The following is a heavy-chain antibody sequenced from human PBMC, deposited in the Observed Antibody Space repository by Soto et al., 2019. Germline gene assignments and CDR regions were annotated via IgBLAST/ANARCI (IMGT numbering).Heavy chain of an antibody. D-gene: IGHD2-15*01. CDR1: GGSVTSDDYY. CDR3: ARALSSMVTHPFDL. CDR2: IHKSGST. Sequence: SETLSLTCTVSGGSVTSDDYYWGWIRQLPGKGLEWTGYIHKSGSTYYNPSLKSRVTISIDTPKNQFSLKVNSVTAADTAVYYCARALSSMVTHPFDLWGQGTLVTVSS. V-gene: IGHV4-31*03. J-gene: IGHJ4*02.